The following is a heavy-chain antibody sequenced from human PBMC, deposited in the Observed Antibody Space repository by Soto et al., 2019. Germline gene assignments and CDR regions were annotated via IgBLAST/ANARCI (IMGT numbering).Heavy chain of an antibody. D-gene: IGHD6-13*01. CDR2: ISSSSYI. Sequence: GGSLRLSCAASGFTFSSYSMNWVRQAPGKGLEWVSSISSSSYIYYADSVKGRFTISRDNAKNSLYLQMNSLRAEDTAVYYCARDRIAAVPDAFDIWGQGTMVTVSS. J-gene: IGHJ3*02. V-gene: IGHV3-21*01. CDR3: ARDRIAAVPDAFDI. CDR1: GFTFSSYS.